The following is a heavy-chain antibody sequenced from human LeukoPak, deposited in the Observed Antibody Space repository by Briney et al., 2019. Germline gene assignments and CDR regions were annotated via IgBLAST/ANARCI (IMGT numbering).Heavy chain of an antibody. Sequence: PGGSLRLSCAASGFNFRTYAMSWVRQAPGKGLEWVANIKQDGSEKYYVDSVKGRFTISRDNAKNSLYLQMNSLRAEDTAVYYCARVSGSYYANYFDYWGQGTLVTVSS. V-gene: IGHV3-7*01. D-gene: IGHD3-10*01. CDR2: IKQDGSEK. CDR3: ARVSGSYYANYFDY. CDR1: GFNFRTYA. J-gene: IGHJ4*02.